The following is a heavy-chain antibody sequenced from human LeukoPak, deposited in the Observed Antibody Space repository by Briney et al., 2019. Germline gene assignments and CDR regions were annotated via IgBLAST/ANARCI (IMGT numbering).Heavy chain of an antibody. D-gene: IGHD3-9*01. CDR2: IRGSGETT. J-gene: IGHJ4*02. CDR1: GFPFSAYA. CDR3: ARERYFDWSPVYYFDY. Sequence: GGSLRLSCVASGFPFSAYAMSWVRQAPGKGLEWVSGIRGSGETTYYAESVKGRFIIQRDNSKNTLYLQMNSLRAEDTAVYYCARERYFDWSPVYYFDYWGQGTLVTVSS. V-gene: IGHV3-23*01.